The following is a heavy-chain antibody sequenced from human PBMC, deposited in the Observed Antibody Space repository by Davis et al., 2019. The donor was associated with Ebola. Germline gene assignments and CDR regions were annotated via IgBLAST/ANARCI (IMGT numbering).Heavy chain of an antibody. J-gene: IGHJ6*02. CDR2: VSGSGTTT. D-gene: IGHD2-2*02. Sequence: GGSLRLSCAASGFTFRTYAMNWVRQAPGKGLEWVSAVSGSGTTTAYADSVKGRFTISRDNSKNTLDLQMNSLRADDTGVYYCAARRYCSGTSCHIDYYGLDVWGQGTAVTVSS. V-gene: IGHV3-23*01. CDR1: GFTFRTYA. CDR3: AARRYCSGTSCHIDYYGLDV.